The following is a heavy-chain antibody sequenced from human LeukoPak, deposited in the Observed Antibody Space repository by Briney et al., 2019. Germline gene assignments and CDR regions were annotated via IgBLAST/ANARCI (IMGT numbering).Heavy chain of an antibody. CDR1: GFTFSSYS. J-gene: IGHJ3*02. V-gene: IGHV3-21*01. Sequence: GGSLRLSCAASGFTFSSYSMNWVRQAPGKGLEWVSSISSSSSYIYYADSVKGRFTISRDNAKNSLYLQTNSLRAEDTAVYYCARDRRVTMIVVAHDAFDIWGQGTMVTVSS. CDR2: ISSSSSYI. D-gene: IGHD3-22*01. CDR3: ARDRRVTMIVVAHDAFDI.